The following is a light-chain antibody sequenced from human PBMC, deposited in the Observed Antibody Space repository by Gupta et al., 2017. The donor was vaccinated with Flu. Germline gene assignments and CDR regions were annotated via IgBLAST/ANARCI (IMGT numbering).Light chain of an antibody. J-gene: IGLJ2*01. CDR1: YLVSSV. CDR2: DCE. V-gene: IGLV1-44*01. Sequence: YLVSSVVNWYQQLPGAAPRLLLFDCEHRASGGADRVSCSSSGASASLAVSGLQSEDESFYFCAIWDESLNRLVFGGGTRLTVL. CDR3: AIWDESLNRLV.